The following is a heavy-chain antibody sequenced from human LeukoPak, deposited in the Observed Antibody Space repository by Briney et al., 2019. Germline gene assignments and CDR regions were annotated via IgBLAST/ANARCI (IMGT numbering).Heavy chain of an antibody. Sequence: SETLSLTCAVYGGSFSGHYWSWIRQPPGKGLEWIGEINHSGSTNYNPSLESRVTISVDTSKNQFSLKLSSVTAADTAVYYCARLMVRGVMRNYYYGMDVWGQGTTVTVSS. J-gene: IGHJ6*02. CDR2: INHSGST. V-gene: IGHV4-34*01. CDR3: ARLMVRGVMRNYYYGMDV. D-gene: IGHD3-10*01. CDR1: GGSFSGHY.